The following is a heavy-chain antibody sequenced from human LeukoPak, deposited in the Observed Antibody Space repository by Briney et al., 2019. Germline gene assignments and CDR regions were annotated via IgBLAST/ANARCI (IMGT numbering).Heavy chain of an antibody. CDR1: GFTFSSYA. D-gene: IGHD4-17*01. J-gene: IGHJ4*01. Sequence: GRSLRLSCAASGFTFSSYAMHWVRQAPGKGLEWVAVISYDGSNKYYADSVKGRFTISRDNSKNTLYLQMNSLRAEDTAVYYCARDRAFSTVTTGNFDYWGQGTLVTVSS. V-gene: IGHV3-30-3*01. CDR3: ARDRAFSTVTTGNFDY. CDR2: ISYDGSNK.